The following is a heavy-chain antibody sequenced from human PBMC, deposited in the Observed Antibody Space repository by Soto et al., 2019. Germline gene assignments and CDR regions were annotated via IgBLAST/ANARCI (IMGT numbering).Heavy chain of an antibody. CDR1: GGTFSSYA. CDR2: IIPIFGTA. Sequence: SVNVACKASGGTFSSYAISWVLQAPGQGLEWMGGIIPIFGTANYAQKFQGRVTITADESTSTAYMELSSLRSEDTAVYYCARFSQLLLKYNDFVIWGQAIMVNV. V-gene: IGHV1-69*13. D-gene: IGHD2-2*01. CDR3: ARFSQLLLKYNDFVI. J-gene: IGHJ3*02.